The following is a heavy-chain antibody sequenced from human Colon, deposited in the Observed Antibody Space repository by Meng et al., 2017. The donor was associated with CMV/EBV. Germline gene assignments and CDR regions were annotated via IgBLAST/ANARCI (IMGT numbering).Heavy chain of an antibody. CDR1: SSGGYY. J-gene: IGHJ4*02. CDR2: IHYSGST. Sequence: SSGGYYWSWIRQHPGKSLEWIGYIHYSGSTYYNPSLKSRVTISVDTSKNQFSLKLSSVTAADTAVYYCARIIRELSYDYSEYYFDYWGQGTLVTVSS. CDR3: ARIIRELSYDYSEYYFDY. D-gene: IGHD5-12*01. V-gene: IGHV4-31*02.